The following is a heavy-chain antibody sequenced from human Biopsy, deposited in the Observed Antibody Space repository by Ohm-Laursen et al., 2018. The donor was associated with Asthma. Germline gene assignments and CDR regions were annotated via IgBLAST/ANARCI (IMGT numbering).Heavy chain of an antibody. CDR2: ISVYNGNT. D-gene: IGHD3-10*01. Sequence: ASVKVSCKSSGYTFNSAGITWVRQAPGQGLEWMGWISVYNGNTKVAQKLQDRVIMITDTSTSTAYMELRSLRSDDTAVYFCARAVDYSHYYGIDVWGQGTTVTVS. CDR1: GYTFNSAG. CDR3: ARAVDYSHYYGIDV. V-gene: IGHV1-18*01. J-gene: IGHJ6*02.